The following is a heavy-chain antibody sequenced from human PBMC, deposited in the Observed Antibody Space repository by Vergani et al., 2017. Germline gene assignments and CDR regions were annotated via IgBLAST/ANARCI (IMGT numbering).Heavy chain of an antibody. V-gene: IGHV1-18*01. CDR2: ISAYNGNT. CDR3: ARDEEGSSSSGQGAFDY. J-gene: IGHJ4*02. Sequence: QVQLVQSGAEVKKPGASVKVSCKASGYTFTSYGISWVRQAPGQGLEWMGWISAYNGNTNYAQKLQGRVTMTIDTSTSTAYMELRSLRSDDTAVYYCARDEEGSSSSGQGAFDYWGQGTLVTVSS. CDR1: GYTFTSYG. D-gene: IGHD6-13*01.